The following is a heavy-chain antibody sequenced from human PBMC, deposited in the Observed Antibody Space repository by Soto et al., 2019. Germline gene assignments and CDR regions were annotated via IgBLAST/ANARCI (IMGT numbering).Heavy chain of an antibody. CDR3: ARAPGLFAYLQQ. CDR2: IFSRGTT. CDR1: GYSISSADSY. D-gene: IGHD2-21*01. V-gene: IGHV4-30-4*01. J-gene: IGHJ1*01. Sequence: QMQLQESGPGLVKPSQTLSLTCTVSGYSISSADSYWSWIRQPPGKGLEWIGYIFSRGTTSYNPSLRGRASMAVDTSKRQFSLYLTSVTAADTAVYYCARAPGLFAYLQQWGQGTLVTVSS.